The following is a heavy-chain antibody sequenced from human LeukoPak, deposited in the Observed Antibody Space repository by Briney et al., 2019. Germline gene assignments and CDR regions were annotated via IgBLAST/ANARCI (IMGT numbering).Heavy chain of an antibody. J-gene: IGHJ4*02. V-gene: IGHV4-59*12. CDR1: GGSISSYY. CDR3: ARDVIAAAGTDYFDY. CDR2: IYYSGST. Sequence: SETLSLTCTVSGGSISSYYWVWIRQPPGKGLEWIGYIYYSGSTDYNPSLKSRVTISVDTSKNQFSLKLSSVTAADTAVYYCARDVIAAAGTDYFDYWGQGTLVTVSS. D-gene: IGHD6-13*01.